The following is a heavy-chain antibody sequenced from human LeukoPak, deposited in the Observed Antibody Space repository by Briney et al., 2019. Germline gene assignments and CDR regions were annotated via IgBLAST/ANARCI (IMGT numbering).Heavy chain of an antibody. CDR2: IIPIFGTA. D-gene: IGHD2-2*01. J-gene: IGHJ3*02. CDR3: ARGEIWLGYCSSTSCPIRDACDI. CDR1: GSTFSSYA. Sequence: SVKVSCKASGSTFSSYAISWVRQAPGQGLEWMGRIIPIFGTANYAQKFQGRVTITTDESTSTAYMELSSLRSEDTAVYYCARGEIWLGYCSSTSCPIRDACDIWGQGTMVTVSS. V-gene: IGHV1-69*05.